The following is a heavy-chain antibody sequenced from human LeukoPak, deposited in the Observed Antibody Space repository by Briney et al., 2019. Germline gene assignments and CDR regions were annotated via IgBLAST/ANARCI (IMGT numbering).Heavy chain of an antibody. J-gene: IGHJ4*02. V-gene: IGHV3-30*18. CDR1: GFTFSSYG. D-gene: IGHD2-15*01. CDR3: AKDKGGYFDY. Sequence: GGSLRLSCAASGFTFSSYGMHWVRQAPGKGLEWVAVITYDGSNKYYADSVKGRFTISRDNSKNTLYLQMNSLRAEDTAVYYCAKDKGGYFDYWGQGTLVTVSS. CDR2: ITYDGSNK.